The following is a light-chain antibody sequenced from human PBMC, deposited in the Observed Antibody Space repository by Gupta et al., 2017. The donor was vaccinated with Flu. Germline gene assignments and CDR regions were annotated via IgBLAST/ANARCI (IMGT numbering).Light chain of an antibody. V-gene: IGLV2-8*01. CDR3: SSYAGSNNWV. Sequence: SVTISCTGTSRDVGGYNYVSWYQQHPGKAPKVLIYEVSKRPSVVPDRFSGSKSGNTASLTVSVLQAEDEADYYCSSYAGSNNWVFGGGTKLTVL. CDR2: EVS. CDR1: SRDVGGYNY. J-gene: IGLJ3*02.